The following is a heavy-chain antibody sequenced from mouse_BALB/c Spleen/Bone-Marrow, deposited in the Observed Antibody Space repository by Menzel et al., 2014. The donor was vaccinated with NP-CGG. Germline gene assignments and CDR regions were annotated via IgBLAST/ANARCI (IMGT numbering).Heavy chain of an antibody. Sequence: LVESGPELVRPGVSVKISCKGSGYTFTDYAMHWVKQSHAKSLEWIGVISTYSGNTNYNQKFKGKATMTVDKSASTAYMELARWTSEDSAIYYCARGRQRGLRSLAYGGQGTLVTVAA. CDR1: GYTFTDYA. V-gene: IGHV1-67*01. CDR3: ARGRQRGLRSLAY. CDR2: ISTYSGNT. J-gene: IGHJ3*01. D-gene: IGHD3-2*01.